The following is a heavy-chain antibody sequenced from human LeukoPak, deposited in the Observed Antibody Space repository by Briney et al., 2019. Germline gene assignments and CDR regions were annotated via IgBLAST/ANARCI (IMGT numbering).Heavy chain of an antibody. Sequence: PGGSLRLSCAASGFTFDDYTMNWGRQAPGKGLEWVSSISSSNNFMYYADSVKGRFPISRDNAKNSLYLQMSSLRAEDTAVYYCARKSDYDILIGFNWFDPWGQGTLVTVSS. J-gene: IGHJ5*02. CDR3: ARKSDYDILIGFNWFDP. V-gene: IGHV3-21*01. CDR1: GFTFDDYT. CDR2: ISSSNNFM. D-gene: IGHD3-9*01.